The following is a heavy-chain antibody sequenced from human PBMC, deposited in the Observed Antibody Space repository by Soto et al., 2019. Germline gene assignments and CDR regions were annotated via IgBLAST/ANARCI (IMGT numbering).Heavy chain of an antibody. V-gene: IGHV6-1*01. CDR3: ASGGIAVATTPSFDP. CDR2: TYYRSKWYN. D-gene: IGHD6-19*01. Sequence: TLSLTCAISGDSVSSNSAAWNWIRQSPSRGLEWLGRTYYRSKWYNDYAVSVKSRITINPDTSKNQFSLQLNSVTPEDTAVYYCASGGIAVATTPSFDPWGQGTLVTVSS. CDR1: GDSVSSNSAA. J-gene: IGHJ5*02.